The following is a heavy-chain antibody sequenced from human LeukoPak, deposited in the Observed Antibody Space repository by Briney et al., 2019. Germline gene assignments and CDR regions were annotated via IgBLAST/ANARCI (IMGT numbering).Heavy chain of an antibody. CDR2: INHSGST. CDR1: GGSFSGYY. CDR3: ARVSYGDYGLGPVGVSSYYYYMDV. D-gene: IGHD4-17*01. V-gene: IGHV4-34*01. Sequence: PSETLSLTCAVYGGSFSGYYWSWIRQPPGKGLEWIGEINHSGSTNYNPSLKSRVTISVDTSKNQFSLELSSVTAADTAVYYCARVSYGDYGLGPVGVSSYYYYMDVWGKGTTVTVSS. J-gene: IGHJ6*03.